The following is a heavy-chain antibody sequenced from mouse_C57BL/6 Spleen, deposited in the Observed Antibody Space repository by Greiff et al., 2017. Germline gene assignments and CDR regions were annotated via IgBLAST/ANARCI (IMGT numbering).Heavy chain of an antibody. CDR1: GYAFSSSW. D-gene: IGHD1-1*01. CDR2: IYPGDGDT. Sequence: VQLQQSGPELVKPGASVKISCKASGYAFSSSWMNWVKQRPGKGLEWIGRIYPGDGDTNYNGKFKGKATLTADKSSSTAYMQLSSLTSEDSAVYCCARDMDYGSSFDYWGQGTTLSVSS. V-gene: IGHV1-82*01. CDR3: ARDMDYGSSFDY. J-gene: IGHJ2*01.